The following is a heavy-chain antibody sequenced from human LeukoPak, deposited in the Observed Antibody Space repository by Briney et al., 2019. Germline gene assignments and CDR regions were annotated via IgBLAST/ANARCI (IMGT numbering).Heavy chain of an antibody. Sequence: GGSLRLPCAASGFTFTNAWMSWVRQAPGKGLELVGRIRSKSDGGTTDYAAPVKGRFTISRDDSTDTLYLQMTSLKTDDTALYYCASDVPENAAQIDYWGQGTLVTVSS. CDR3: ASDVPENAAQIDY. V-gene: IGHV3-15*01. D-gene: IGHD2-15*01. CDR1: GFTFTNAW. J-gene: IGHJ4*02. CDR2: IRSKSDGGTT.